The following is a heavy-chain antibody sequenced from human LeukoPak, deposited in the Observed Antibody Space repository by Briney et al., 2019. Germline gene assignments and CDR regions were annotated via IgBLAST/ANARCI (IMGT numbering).Heavy chain of an antibody. CDR1: GGSISSYY. CDR3: ARGAPLEWLLSTFDY. D-gene: IGHD3-3*01. V-gene: IGHV4-59*01. CDR2: IYYSGST. Sequence: SETLSLTCTVSGGSISSYYWSWIRQPPGKGLEWIGYIYYSGSTNYYPSLKSRVTISVDTSKNQFSLKLSSVTAADTAVYYCARGAPLEWLLSTFDYWGQGTLVTVSS. J-gene: IGHJ4*02.